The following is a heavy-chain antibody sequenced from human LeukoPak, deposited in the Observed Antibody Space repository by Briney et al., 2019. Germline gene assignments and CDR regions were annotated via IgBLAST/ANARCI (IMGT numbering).Heavy chain of an antibody. CDR1: GFTVSSNY. D-gene: IGHD1-26*01. V-gene: IGHV3-53*01. J-gene: IGHJ4*02. CDR2: IYSGGST. Sequence: PGGSLRLSCAASGFTVSSNYMSWVRQAPGKGLEWVSVIYSGGSTYYADSVKGRFTISRDNSKNTLYLQMNSLRAEDTAVYYCARGLEDSGSYWGYYYFDYWGQGTLVTVSS. CDR3: ARGLEDSGSYWGYYYFDY.